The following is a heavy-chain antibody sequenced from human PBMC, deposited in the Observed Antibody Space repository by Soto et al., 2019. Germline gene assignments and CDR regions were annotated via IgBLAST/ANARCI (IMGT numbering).Heavy chain of an antibody. V-gene: IGHV1-18*01. CDR2: ISANNGNT. D-gene: IGHD2-15*01. J-gene: IGHJ3*02. Sequence: GASVKVSWKASGYTFTSYGISWVRQAPGQGLEWMGWISANNGNTNYAQKLQGRVTMTTDTSTSTAYMELRSLRSEDTAVYYCASSVVVVAATMGPDDAFDIWGQGTMVTVSS. CDR1: GYTFTSYG. CDR3: ASSVVVVAATMGPDDAFDI.